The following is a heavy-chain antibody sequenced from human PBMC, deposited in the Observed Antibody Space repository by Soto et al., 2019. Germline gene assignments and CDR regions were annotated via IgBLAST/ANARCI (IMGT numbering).Heavy chain of an antibody. J-gene: IGHJ4*02. V-gene: IGHV3-30-3*01. CDR2: ISYDGSNK. CDR3: ARPSVPSYSSGWYAIDY. CDR1: GFTFSSYA. D-gene: IGHD6-19*01. Sequence: QVQLVESGGGVVQPGRSLRLSCAASGFTFSSYAMHWVRQAPGKGLEWVAVISYDGSNKYYADSVKGRFTNSRDNSKNTLYLQMNSLRAEDTAVYYCARPSVPSYSSGWYAIDYWGQGTLVTVSS.